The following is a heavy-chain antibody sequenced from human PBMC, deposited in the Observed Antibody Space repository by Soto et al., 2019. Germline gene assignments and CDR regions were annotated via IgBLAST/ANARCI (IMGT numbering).Heavy chain of an antibody. V-gene: IGHV4-61*01. CDR1: GGSVSSGTYY. CDR3: ARQIRWPGGLFDY. Sequence: QVQLQESGPGLVKPSETLSLTCTVSGGSVSSGTYYWSWIRQPPGKGLEWIGYIYYSGSTNYNPSLKSRVTISVDTSKNQFSLKLSSVTAADTAGYYWARQIRWPGGLFDYWGQGTLVTVSS. J-gene: IGHJ4*02. CDR2: IYYSGST. D-gene: IGHD4-17*01.